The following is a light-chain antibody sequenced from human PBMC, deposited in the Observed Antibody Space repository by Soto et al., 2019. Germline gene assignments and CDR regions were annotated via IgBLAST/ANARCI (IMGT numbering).Light chain of an antibody. J-gene: IGKJ1*01. Sequence: EIVMTQSPATLSVSPGERGTLSCRASQSVGTNLAWYQHKPGQAPRLVISGASTRAAGIPARFSGSGSGTEFTLTISSLQSEDFAVYYCQQYNNWPSTFGQGTKVDIK. CDR1: QSVGTN. CDR2: GAS. CDR3: QQYNNWPST. V-gene: IGKV3-15*01.